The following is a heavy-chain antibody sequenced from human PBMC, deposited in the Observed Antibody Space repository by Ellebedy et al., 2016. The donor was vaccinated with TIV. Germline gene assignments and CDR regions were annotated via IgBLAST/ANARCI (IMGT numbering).Heavy chain of an antibody. CDR2: INCDWSSK. CDR1: GFTFSSYW. J-gene: IGHJ4*02. CDR3: ASGPPLR. D-gene: IGHD1-14*01. Sequence: GESLKISCAASGFTFSSYWMHWVRQAPGKGLVWVSRINCDWSSKSYVDSVKGRFTISRDNAKKTLYLQMNSLRAEDTAVYYCASGPPLRWGQGTLVTVSS. V-gene: IGHV3-74*01.